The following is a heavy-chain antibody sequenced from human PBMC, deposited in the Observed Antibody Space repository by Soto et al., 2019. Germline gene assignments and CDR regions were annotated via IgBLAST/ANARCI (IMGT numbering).Heavy chain of an antibody. CDR3: TKDYYGSGSSYFDY. D-gene: IGHD3-10*01. V-gene: IGHV3-9*01. J-gene: IGHJ4*02. CDR1: GFTVAESA. CDR2: ISWNSRSI. Sequence: EVQWVESGGGLVQPGGSLRLSCAASGFTVAESAMHWVRQAPGKGLEWVSGISWNSRSIDYADSVKGRFTISRDNAKNSLFLQMNSLRPEDTALYYCTKDYYGSGSSYFDYWSRGALVTVSS.